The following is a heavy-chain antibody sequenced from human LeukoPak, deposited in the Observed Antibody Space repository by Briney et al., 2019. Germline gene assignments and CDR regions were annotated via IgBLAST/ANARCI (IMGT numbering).Heavy chain of an antibody. Sequence: GGSLRLSYAAQGFTFNTYEQKGVCQCPGKGMGWVSYISSSGSTIYHADSVKGRFTISRDNAKNSLYLQMNSWRAEDTAVYYCARDSWIQVWTQNDYWGQGTLVTVSS. CDR2: ISSSGSTI. J-gene: IGHJ4*02. CDR3: ARDSWIQVWTQNDY. D-gene: IGHD5-18*01. V-gene: IGHV3-48*03. CDR1: GFTFNTYE.